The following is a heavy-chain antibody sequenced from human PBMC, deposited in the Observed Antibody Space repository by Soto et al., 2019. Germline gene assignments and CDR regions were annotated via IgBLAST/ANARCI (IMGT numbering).Heavy chain of an antibody. CDR3: ARDGDGRMTTNPYYYNGMDV. V-gene: IGHV4-38-2*02. Sequence: SETLSLTCAVSGDSIIGIYHWAWIRQSPGRGLEWIASIYHTGTTYYTPSLESRVTISVDTSKNQFSLKLSSVTAADTAVYYCARDGDGRMTTNPYYYNGMDVWGPGTTVTVSS. D-gene: IGHD4-4*01. J-gene: IGHJ6*02. CDR2: IYHTGTT. CDR1: GDSIIGIYH.